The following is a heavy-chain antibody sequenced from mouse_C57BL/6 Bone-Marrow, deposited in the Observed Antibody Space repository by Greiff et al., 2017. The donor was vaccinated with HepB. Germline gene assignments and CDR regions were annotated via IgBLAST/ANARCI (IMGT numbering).Heavy chain of an antibody. CDR1: GYSITSGYY. CDR2: ISYDGSN. CDR3: ARITTVVVYYYAMDY. J-gene: IGHJ4*01. Sequence: VQLKESGPGLVKPSQSLSLTCSVTGYSITSGYYWNWIRQFPGNKLEWMGYISYDGSNNYNPSLKNRISITRDTSKNQFFLKLNSVTTEDTATYYCARITTVVVYYYAMDYWGQGTSVTVSS. V-gene: IGHV3-6*01. D-gene: IGHD1-1*01.